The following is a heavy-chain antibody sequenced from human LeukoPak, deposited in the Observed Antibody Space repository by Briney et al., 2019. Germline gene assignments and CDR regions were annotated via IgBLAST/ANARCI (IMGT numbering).Heavy chain of an antibody. CDR3: ARGHDGSGSYYNVDYYYGMDV. CDR2: ISSSGSTT. V-gene: IGHV3-48*03. J-gene: IGHJ6*02. CDR1: GFTLSSYE. Sequence: GGSLSLSCAASGFTLSSYEMNWVRQAPGKGLEWVSYISSSGSTTFYADSVEGRFTISRDNAKNSLYLQMNSLRAEDTAVYYCARGHDGSGSYYNVDYYYGMDVWGQGTTVTVSS. D-gene: IGHD3-10*01.